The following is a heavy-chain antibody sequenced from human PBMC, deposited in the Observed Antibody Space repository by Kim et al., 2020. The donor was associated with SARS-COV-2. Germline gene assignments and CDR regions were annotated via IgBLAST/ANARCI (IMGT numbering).Heavy chain of an antibody. D-gene: IGHD6-13*01. CDR1: GGTFSSYA. CDR2: IIPILGIA. CDR3: ASPGQQLVSTWYFDL. V-gene: IGHV1-69*04. Sequence: SVKVSCKASGGTFSSYAISWVRQAPGQGLEWMGRIIPILGIANYAQKFQGRVTITADKSTSTAYMELSSLRSEDTAVYYCASPGQQLVSTWYFDLWGRGTLVTVSS. J-gene: IGHJ2*01.